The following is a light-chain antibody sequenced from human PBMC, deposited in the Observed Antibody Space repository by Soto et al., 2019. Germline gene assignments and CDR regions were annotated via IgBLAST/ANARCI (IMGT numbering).Light chain of an antibody. V-gene: IGKV1-12*01. CDR3: QQSNSLPFT. CDR2: AAS. Sequence: DIQMTQSPSSVSASVGDRVTITCRASQGMSSWFAWYQQKPGKAPKLLIYAASSLESGVPSRFRGSGSGTDFHLTISSLHPDDFATYYWQQSNSLPFTFGPGTKVDIK. J-gene: IGKJ3*01. CDR1: QGMSSW.